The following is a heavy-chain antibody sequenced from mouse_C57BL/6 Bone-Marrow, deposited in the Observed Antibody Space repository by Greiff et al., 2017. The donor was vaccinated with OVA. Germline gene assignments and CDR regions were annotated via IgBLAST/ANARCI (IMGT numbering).Heavy chain of an antibody. CDR1: GFTFSDYY. Sequence: EVQLVESGGGLVQPGGSLKLSCAASGFTFSDYYMYWVRQTPEKRLEWVAYISNGGGSTYYPDTVKGRFPISRDNAKHTLYLQMSSLKSEDTAMYYCARPSSSWYFDVWGTGTTVTVSS. V-gene: IGHV5-12*01. CDR3: ARPSSSWYFDV. D-gene: IGHD1-1*01. J-gene: IGHJ1*03. CDR2: ISNGGGST.